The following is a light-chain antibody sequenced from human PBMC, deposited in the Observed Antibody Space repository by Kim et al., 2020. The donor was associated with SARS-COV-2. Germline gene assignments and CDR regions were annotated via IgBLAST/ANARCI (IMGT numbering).Light chain of an antibody. CDR2: DVS. CDR1: RSDVGGYNY. V-gene: IGLV2-11*01. J-gene: IGLJ1*01. Sequence: QSVTISCTGTRSDVGGYNYVSWYQQHPGKAPKLMIYDVSKRPSGVPDRFSGSKSGNTASLTISGLQAEDEADYYCCSYAGSYTFYVFGTGTKVTVL. CDR3: CSYAGSYTFYV.